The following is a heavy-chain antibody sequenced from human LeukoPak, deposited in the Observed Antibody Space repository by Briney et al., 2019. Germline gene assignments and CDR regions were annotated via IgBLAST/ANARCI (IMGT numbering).Heavy chain of an antibody. Sequence: SETLSLTCTVSGGSISSYYWSWIRQHPGKGLEWIGYIYYSGSTNYNPSLMSRVTISVDTSKNQFSLKLSSVTAADTAVYYCVGSSSWYYFDYWGQGALVTVSS. CDR3: VGSSSWYYFDY. V-gene: IGHV4-59*01. D-gene: IGHD6-13*01. CDR2: IYYSGST. CDR1: GGSISSYY. J-gene: IGHJ4*02.